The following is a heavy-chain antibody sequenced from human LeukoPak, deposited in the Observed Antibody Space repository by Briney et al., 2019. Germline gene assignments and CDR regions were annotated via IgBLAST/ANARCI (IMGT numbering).Heavy chain of an antibody. D-gene: IGHD6-25*01. V-gene: IGHV1-69*04. Sequence: ASVKVSCKASGGTFSSYAISWVRQAPGQGLEWMGRIIPILGIANYAQKFQGRVTITADKSTSTAYMELSSLRSEDTAVYYCARVPDPSSSADYWGQGTLVTVSS. CDR2: IIPILGIA. J-gene: IGHJ4*02. CDR3: ARVPDPSSSADY. CDR1: GGTFSSYA.